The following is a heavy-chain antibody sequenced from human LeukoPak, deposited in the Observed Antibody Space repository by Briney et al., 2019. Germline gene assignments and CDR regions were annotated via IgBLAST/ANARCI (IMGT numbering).Heavy chain of an antibody. J-gene: IGHJ4*02. CDR1: GITFSSYG. Sequence: GGSLGLSCAASGITFSSYGMSWVRQAPGKGLEWVSAISDSGGSTYYAASVKGRFTISRDNSKNTLYLQMNSLRAEDTAVYYCAKSGPFDYWGQGTLVTVSS. CDR2: ISDSGGST. V-gene: IGHV3-23*01. CDR3: AKSGPFDY.